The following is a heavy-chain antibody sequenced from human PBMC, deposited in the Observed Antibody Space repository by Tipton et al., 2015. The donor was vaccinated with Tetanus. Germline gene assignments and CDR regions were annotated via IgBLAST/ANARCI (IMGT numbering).Heavy chain of an antibody. J-gene: IGHJ6*03. CDR3: SRVGYYYYYMDV. D-gene: IGHD3-22*01. CDR2: IYYSGST. CDR1: GDSINSGDYY. Sequence: TLSLTCSVSGDSINSGDYYWSWIRQPPGKGLEWIGYIYYSGSTYYNPSLKSRATISIDTSKNQFSLRLSSVTAADTAVYYCSRVGYYYYYMDVWGKGTAVTVSS. V-gene: IGHV4-30-4*01.